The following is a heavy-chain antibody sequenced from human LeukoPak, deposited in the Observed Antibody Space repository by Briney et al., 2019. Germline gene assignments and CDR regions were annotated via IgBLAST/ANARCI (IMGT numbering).Heavy chain of an antibody. D-gene: IGHD2-21*02. Sequence: ASVKASCKASGGTFSSYAISWVRQAPGQGLEWMGGIIPIFGTANYAQKFQGRVTITADESTSTAYMELSSLRSEDTAVYYCARDPFYCGGDCYSREDAFDIWGQGTMVTVSS. CDR1: GGTFSSYA. CDR3: ARDPFYCGGDCYSREDAFDI. J-gene: IGHJ3*02. CDR2: IIPIFGTA. V-gene: IGHV1-69*13.